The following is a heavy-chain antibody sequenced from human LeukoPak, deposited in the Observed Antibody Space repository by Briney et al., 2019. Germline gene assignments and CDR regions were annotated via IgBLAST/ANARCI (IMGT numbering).Heavy chain of an antibody. Sequence: GGSLRLSCAASGFIFSSYAMHWVRQAPGKGLEWVAVISYDGSNTDYADSVKGRFTISRDNSKNTLYLQMNSLRAEDTAVYYCAKSSNIVVVPAAMKGNSYWGQGTLVTVSS. CDR2: ISYDGSNT. CDR1: GFIFSSYA. D-gene: IGHD2-2*01. CDR3: AKSSNIVVVPAAMKGNSY. J-gene: IGHJ4*02. V-gene: IGHV3-30-3*02.